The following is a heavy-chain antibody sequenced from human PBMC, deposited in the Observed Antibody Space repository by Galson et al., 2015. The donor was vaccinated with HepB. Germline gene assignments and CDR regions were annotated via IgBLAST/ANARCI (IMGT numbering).Heavy chain of an antibody. J-gene: IGHJ6*02. V-gene: IGHV3-53*01. CDR1: GFTVSSNY. CDR2: IYSGGST. Sequence: SLRLSCAASGFTVSSNYMSWVRQAPGKGLEWVSVIYSGGSTYYADSVKGRFTISRDNSKNTLYLQMNSLRAEDTAVYYCAREGGSSTSWSYGMDVWGQGTTVTVSS. CDR3: AREGGSSTSWSYGMDV. D-gene: IGHD2-2*01.